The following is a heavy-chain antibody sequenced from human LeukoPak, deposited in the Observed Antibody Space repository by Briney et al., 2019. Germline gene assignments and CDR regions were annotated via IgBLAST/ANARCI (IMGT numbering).Heavy chain of an antibody. D-gene: IGHD5-12*01. Sequence: LSGGSLRLSCAASGFTFSSYSMNWVRQAPGKGLEWVSGVSGSGGSTYYADSVKGRFTISRDNSKNTLYLQMNSLRAEDTAVYYCAKDLDIVATITGNWGQGTLVTVSS. CDR2: VSGSGGST. V-gene: IGHV3-23*01. J-gene: IGHJ4*02. CDR3: AKDLDIVATITGN. CDR1: GFTFSSYS.